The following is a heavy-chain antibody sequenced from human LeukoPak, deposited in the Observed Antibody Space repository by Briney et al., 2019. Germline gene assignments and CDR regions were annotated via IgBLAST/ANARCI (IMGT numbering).Heavy chain of an antibody. CDR2: IYYSGST. Sequence: GSLRLSCAASGFTFSSCAMSWIRQPPGKGLEWIGSIYYSGSTYYNPSLKSRVTISVDTSKNQFSLKLNSVTATDTAVYYCARHYGPWGQGTLVTVSS. CDR1: GFTFSSCA. V-gene: IGHV4-39*01. J-gene: IGHJ4*02. D-gene: IGHD3-10*01. CDR3: ARHYGP.